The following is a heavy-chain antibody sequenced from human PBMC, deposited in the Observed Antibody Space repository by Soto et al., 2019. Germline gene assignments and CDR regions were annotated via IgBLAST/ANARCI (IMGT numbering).Heavy chain of an antibody. CDR3: ARSSTPYYVDD. J-gene: IGHJ4*02. V-gene: IGHV4-59*01. D-gene: IGHD3-10*01. CDR1: GGSISGYY. Sequence: QGQLQESGPGVVKPSETLSLTCSSSGGSISGYYWSWIRQTPEKGLEWIGYVYYRGTSNYNPSLKSRVTMSIDTSMNPFSLKLSSVTAADSAIYYCARSSTPYYVDDWGQGTLVTVSS. CDR2: VYYRGTS.